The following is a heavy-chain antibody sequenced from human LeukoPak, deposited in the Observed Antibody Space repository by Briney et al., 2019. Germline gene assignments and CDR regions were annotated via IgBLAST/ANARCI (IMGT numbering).Heavy chain of an antibody. CDR2: IYYSGST. CDR3: AREGTRAIDY. J-gene: IGHJ4*02. D-gene: IGHD1-1*01. V-gene: IGHV4-59*01. Sequence: SETLSLTCTVSGASISSFYWSWIRQPPGKGLEWIGYIYYSGSTNYNPSLKSRVTISVDTSKNQFSLKLSSVTAADTAVYYCAREGTRAIDYWGQGTLVTVSS. CDR1: GASISSFY.